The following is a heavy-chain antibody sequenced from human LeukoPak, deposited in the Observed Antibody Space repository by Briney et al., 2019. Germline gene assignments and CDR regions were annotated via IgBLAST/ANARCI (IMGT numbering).Heavy chain of an antibody. Sequence: GGSLRLSCAASGFTFSSDEMNWVRQAPGKGLEWVSHISSSGTIIHYADSVKGRFTISRDNAKNSLYLQMNTLRAEDTAVYYCARDATAAAGTVYMDVWGKGTTVTISS. CDR1: GFTFSSDE. D-gene: IGHD6-13*01. V-gene: IGHV3-48*03. J-gene: IGHJ6*03. CDR2: ISSSGTII. CDR3: ARDATAAAGTVYMDV.